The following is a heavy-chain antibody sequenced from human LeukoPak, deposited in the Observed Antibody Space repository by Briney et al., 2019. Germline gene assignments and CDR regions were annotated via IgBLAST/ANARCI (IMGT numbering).Heavy chain of an antibody. CDR2: IYYSGST. V-gene: IGHV4-61*05. CDR3: ARAEEWELRFDP. D-gene: IGHD1-26*01. J-gene: IGHJ5*02. Sequence: SETLSLTCTVSGGSISSSSYYWGWIRQPPGKGLEWIGYIYYSGSTNYNPSLKSRVTISVDTSKNQFSLKLSSVTAADTAVYYCARAEEWELRFDPWGQGTLVTVSS. CDR1: GGSISSSSYY.